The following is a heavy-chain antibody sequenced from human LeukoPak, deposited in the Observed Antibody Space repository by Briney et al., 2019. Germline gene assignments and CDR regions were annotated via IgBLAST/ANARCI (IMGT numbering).Heavy chain of an antibody. V-gene: IGHV3-21*01. Sequence: GGSLRLSCAASGFTFSIYSMNWVHQAPGKGLEWVSSISYSSCHIYYADSVKGRYPIPRDNAKNSLYLQMNGLRADDTAVYYCSRDVTVTTYSRYAFDILGQGRMVTASS. CDR1: GFTFSIYS. D-gene: IGHD4-17*01. CDR2: ISYSSCHI. CDR3: SRDVTVTTYSRYAFDI. J-gene: IGHJ3*02.